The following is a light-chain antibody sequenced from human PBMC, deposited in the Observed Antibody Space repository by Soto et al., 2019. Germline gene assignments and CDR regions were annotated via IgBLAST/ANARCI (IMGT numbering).Light chain of an antibody. CDR3: QQYGSSGT. CDR1: QSVNMH. Sequence: EIVMTQSPATLSVSPGERATLSCRASQSVNMHLAWYQQKPGQAPRLLIYGASNRATGIPDRFSGSGSGTDFTLTISRLEPEDFAVYYCQQYGSSGTFGQGTKVDIK. V-gene: IGKV3-20*01. J-gene: IGKJ1*01. CDR2: GAS.